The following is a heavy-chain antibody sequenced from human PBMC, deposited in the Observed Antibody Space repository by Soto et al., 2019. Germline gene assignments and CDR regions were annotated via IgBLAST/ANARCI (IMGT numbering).Heavy chain of an antibody. CDR1: GYPFSDNQ. CDR3: ARKHSLDYIRWGLDP. CDR2: INPKSDDT. V-gene: IGHV1-2*02. Sequence: ASVKVSCKASGYPFSDNQIHWLRRAPGQGLEWMGRINPKSDDTNYAQKFQGRVTMTRDTSIDTAYLELTGLTSDDTATYYCARKHSLDYIRWGLDPWGQGTMVTVYS. J-gene: IGHJ5*02. D-gene: IGHD4-4*01.